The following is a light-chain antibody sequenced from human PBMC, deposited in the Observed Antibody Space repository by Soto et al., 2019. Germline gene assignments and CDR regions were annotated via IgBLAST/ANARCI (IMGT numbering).Light chain of an antibody. J-gene: IGKJ1*01. CDR3: QQFAASPRT. Sequence: EIVLTQSPGTLSLSPGERATLSCRASQSVSNNYLAWYQQKPGQAPRLLIYGASNRATGIPDRLSGSGSGTDFTLTISRLEPEDFAVYYCQQFAASPRTFGQGTKVDIK. CDR1: QSVSNNY. V-gene: IGKV3-20*01. CDR2: GAS.